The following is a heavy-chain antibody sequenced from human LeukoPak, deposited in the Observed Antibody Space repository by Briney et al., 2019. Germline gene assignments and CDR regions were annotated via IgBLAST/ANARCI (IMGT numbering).Heavy chain of an antibody. J-gene: IGHJ3*02. CDR1: GFTFSNYG. V-gene: IGHV3-23*01. CDR3: AKVYYYGSGGPGAFDI. Sequence: PGGSLRLSCAASGFTFSNYGMSWVRQAPGKGLEWVSTISGTGDTTYYADSVKGRFTISRDSSKNTLYLQMSSLRAEDTAVYYCAKVYYYGSGGPGAFDIWGQGTMVTVSS. CDR2: ISGTGDTT. D-gene: IGHD3-10*01.